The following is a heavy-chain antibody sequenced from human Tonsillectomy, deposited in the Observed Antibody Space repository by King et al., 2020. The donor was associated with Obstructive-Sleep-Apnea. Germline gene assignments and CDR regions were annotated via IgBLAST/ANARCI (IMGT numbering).Heavy chain of an antibody. CDR1: RFTFSSYA. Sequence: DVQLVESGGGLVQPGGSLRLSCSASRFTFSSYAMHWVRQAPGKGLEYVSGISSNGGTTYYADSVKGRFTISRDNSKNTLYLQMSSLRTDDTAVYHCVKGPRITAADGGGDYWGQGTLVTVSS. D-gene: IGHD6-13*01. V-gene: IGHV3-64D*06. CDR2: ISSNGGTT. J-gene: IGHJ4*02. CDR3: VKGPRITAADGGGDY.